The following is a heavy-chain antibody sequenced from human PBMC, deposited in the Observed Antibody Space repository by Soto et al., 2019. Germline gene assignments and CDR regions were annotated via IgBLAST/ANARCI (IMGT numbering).Heavy chain of an antibody. D-gene: IGHD3-22*01. CDR1: GFTFSSYG. J-gene: IGHJ3*02. CDR2: IWYDGSNK. V-gene: IGHV3-33*01. CDR3: ARDGTWYYESSGYPLGTDSFCI. Sequence: QVQLVESGGGVVQPGRSLRLSCAASGFTFSSYGMHWVRQAPGKGLEWVAVIWYDGSNKYYADSVKGRFPISRDNSKNTLYLQMNSLRAEDTAVYYSARDGTWYYESSGYPLGTDSFCIWGQGTMVTVSS.